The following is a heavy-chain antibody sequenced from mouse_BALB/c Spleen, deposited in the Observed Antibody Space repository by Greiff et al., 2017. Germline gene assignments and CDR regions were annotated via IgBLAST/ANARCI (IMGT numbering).Heavy chain of an antibody. V-gene: IGHV14-4*02. Sequence: VQLQQSGAELVRSGASVKLSCTASGFNIKDYYMHWVKQRPEQGLEWIGWIDPENGDTEYAPKFQGKATMTADTSSNTAYLQLSSLTSEDTAVYYCARSGVYGNYGGSGYAMDYWGQGTSVTVSS. D-gene: IGHD2-1*01. CDR3: ARSGVYGNYGGSGYAMDY. J-gene: IGHJ4*01. CDR2: IDPENGDT. CDR1: GFNIKDYY.